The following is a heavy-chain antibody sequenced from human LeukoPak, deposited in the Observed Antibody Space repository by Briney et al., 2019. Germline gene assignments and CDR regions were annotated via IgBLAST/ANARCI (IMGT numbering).Heavy chain of an antibody. J-gene: IGHJ4*02. Sequence: SETLSLTCAVYGGSFSGYYWSWNRQPPGKGLEWIGEINHSGSTNYNPSLKSRVTISVDTSKNQFSLKLSSVTAADTAVYYCARPRSGYYGSGSYGFIDYWGQGTLVTVSS. CDR1: GGSFSGYY. V-gene: IGHV4-34*01. CDR2: INHSGST. D-gene: IGHD3-10*01. CDR3: ARPRSGYYGSGSYGFIDY.